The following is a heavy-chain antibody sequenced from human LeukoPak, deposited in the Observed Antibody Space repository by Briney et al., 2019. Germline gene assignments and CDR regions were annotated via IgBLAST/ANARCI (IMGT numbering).Heavy chain of an antibody. J-gene: IGHJ4*02. D-gene: IGHD4-17*01. CDR1: GFSIRNNY. CDR2: IFGGGST. CDR3: ASDGTTLTKTAFDS. Sequence: GGSLRLSCAASGFSIRNNYMTWVRQAPGKGLEWVSIIFGGGSTYYADSVKGRFTISRDNSKNTPYLQMNSLRGDDTAVYYCASDGTTLTKTAFDSWGQGTLVTVSS. V-gene: IGHV3-66*01.